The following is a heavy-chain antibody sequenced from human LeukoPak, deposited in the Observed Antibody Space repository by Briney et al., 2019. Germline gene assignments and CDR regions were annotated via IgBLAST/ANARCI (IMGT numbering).Heavy chain of an antibody. J-gene: IGHJ4*02. CDR1: GFTFSSYS. CDR3: ARSGQLVPPFDY. CDR2: ISSSSSYI. Sequence: GGSLRLSCAASGFTFSSYSMNWVRQAPGKGLEWVSSISSSSSYIYYADSVKGRFTISRDNAKNSLYLQMNSLRAEDTAVYYCARSGQLVPPFDYWGQGTLVTVSS. V-gene: IGHV3-21*01. D-gene: IGHD6-6*01.